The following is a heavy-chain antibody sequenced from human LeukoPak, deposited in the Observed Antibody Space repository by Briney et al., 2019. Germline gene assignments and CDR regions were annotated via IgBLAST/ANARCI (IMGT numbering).Heavy chain of an antibody. CDR2: ISGSGGST. Sequence: GGSLRLSCVASGFTSGVYAMSWVRQAPGKGLEWVSAISGSGGSTYYADSVKGRFTISRDNSKNTLYLQMNSLRAEDTAVYYCAKGDGYNSYYFDYWGQGTLVTVSS. D-gene: IGHD5-24*01. CDR1: GFTSGVYA. V-gene: IGHV3-23*01. J-gene: IGHJ4*02. CDR3: AKGDGYNSYYFDY.